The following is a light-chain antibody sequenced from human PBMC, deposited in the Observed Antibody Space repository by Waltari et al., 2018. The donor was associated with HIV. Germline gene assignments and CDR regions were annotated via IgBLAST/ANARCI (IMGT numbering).Light chain of an antibody. CDR3: QQYYSTPPYT. CDR2: WAS. V-gene: IGKV4-1*01. J-gene: IGKJ2*01. Sequence: DIVMTQSPDSLAVSLGERATINCKSSQSVLYSSNNKNYLAWYQQKPGQAPKLLIYWASTRESGVHDRFSGSGSGTDFTLTISSLQAEDVAVYYCQQYYSTPPYTFGQGTKLEIK. CDR1: QSVLYSSNNKNY.